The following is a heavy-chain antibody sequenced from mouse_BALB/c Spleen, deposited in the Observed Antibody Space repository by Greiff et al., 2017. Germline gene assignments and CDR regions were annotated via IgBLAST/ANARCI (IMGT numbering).Heavy chain of an antibody. Sequence: EVQGVESGGGLVQPGGSLKLSCAASGFTFSSYTMSWVRQTPEKRLEWVAYISNGGGSTYYPDTVKGRFTISRDNAKNTLYLQMSSLKSEDTAMYYWARRGYDGYYNAMDYWGQGTSVTVSS. CDR1: GFTFSSYT. J-gene: IGHJ4*01. D-gene: IGHD2-3*01. CDR3: ARRGYDGYYNAMDY. CDR2: ISNGGGST. V-gene: IGHV5-12-2*01.